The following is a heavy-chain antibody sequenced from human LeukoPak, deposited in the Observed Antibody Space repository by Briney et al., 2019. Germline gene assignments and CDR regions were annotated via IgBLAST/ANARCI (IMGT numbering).Heavy chain of an antibody. J-gene: IGHJ4*02. V-gene: IGHV3-23*01. Sequence: GGSLRLSCAASGFTFSSYAMSWVRQAPGKGLEWVSAISGSGGSTYYADSVKGRFTISRDNSKNTLYLQMNSLRAEDTAVYYCAKAHKYNRGSYYSYWGQGTLVTVSS. CDR1: GFTFSSYA. CDR3: AKAHKYNRGSYYSY. CDR2: ISGSGGST. D-gene: IGHD1-26*01.